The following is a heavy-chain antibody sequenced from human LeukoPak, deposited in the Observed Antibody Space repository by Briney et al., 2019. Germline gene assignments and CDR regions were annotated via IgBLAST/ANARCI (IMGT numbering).Heavy chain of an antibody. J-gene: IGHJ4*02. CDR3: ARVQGPSTMIVQD. CDR2: ISNSGSTI. D-gene: IGHD3-22*01. CDR1: GFTFSDYY. V-gene: IGHV3-11*01. Sequence: GGSLRLSCAASGFTFSDYYMSWIRQAPGKGLEWVSYISNSGSTIYYADSVKGRFTISRDNAKNSLYLQMNSLRAEDTAVYYCARVQGPSTMIVQDWGQGTLVTVSS.